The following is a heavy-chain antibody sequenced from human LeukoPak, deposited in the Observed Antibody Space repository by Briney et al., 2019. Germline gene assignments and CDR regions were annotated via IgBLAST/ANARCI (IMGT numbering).Heavy chain of an antibody. CDR1: GGSFSGYY. CDR3: AREGAIAAAGLNWFDP. CDR2: INHSGST. D-gene: IGHD6-13*01. J-gene: IGHJ5*02. V-gene: IGHV4-34*01. Sequence: SETLSLTCAVYGGSFSGYYWNWIRQPPGKGLEWIGEINHSGSTNYNPSLKSRVTISVDTSKNQFSLKLSSVTAADTAVYYCAREGAIAAAGLNWFDPWGQGTLVTVSS.